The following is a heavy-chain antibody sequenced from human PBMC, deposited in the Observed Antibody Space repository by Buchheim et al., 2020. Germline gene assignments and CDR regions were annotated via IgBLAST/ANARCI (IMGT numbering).Heavy chain of an antibody. D-gene: IGHD2/OR15-2a*01. CDR2: ISSSGGST. V-gene: IGHV3-23*04. J-gene: IGHJ6*03. CDR3: ADIVRVWCPTVAQEDCSDEEYFYVDV. CDR1: VFSFSSYA. Sequence: VQLVESGGGLLLYGGSLSLSCAASVFSFSSYAMRGVTPVTGRGREWSSAISSSGGSTYYADSVKGRFTISRDNSKNTLYLLLRCIMELEMGWIYLADIVRVWCPTVAQEDCSDEEYFYVDVWGKGTT.